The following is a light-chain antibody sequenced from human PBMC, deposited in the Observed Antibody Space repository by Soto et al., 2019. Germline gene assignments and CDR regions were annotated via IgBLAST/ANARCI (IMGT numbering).Light chain of an antibody. J-gene: IGKJ1*01. CDR2: AAS. Sequence: AIQMTQSPSSLSASVGDRVTITCRASQGIRNELGWYQQKPAKAPKLLIYAASTLQNEVPTRFSGSGSGTDFTITISSLQPEDFATYYCLQDYNFPWTFGQGTKVEIK. CDR1: QGIRNE. CDR3: LQDYNFPWT. V-gene: IGKV1-6*01.